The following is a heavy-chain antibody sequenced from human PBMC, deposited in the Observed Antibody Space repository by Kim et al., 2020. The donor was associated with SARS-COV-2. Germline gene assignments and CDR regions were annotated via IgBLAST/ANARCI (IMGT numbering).Heavy chain of an antibody. V-gene: IGHV3-7*01. J-gene: IGHJ3*02. CDR2: IKGDGSEK. D-gene: IGHD5-12*01. Sequence: GGSLRLSCADSGFTFSSYWMGWVRQAPGKGLEWVSHIKGDGSEKYYADSVKGRFTISRDNAKNSVYLQMNSLRAEDTAVYFCVRDGYSGYDRAFDIWGHGAMRTLSP. CDR3: VRDGYSGYDRAFDI. CDR1: GFTFSSYW.